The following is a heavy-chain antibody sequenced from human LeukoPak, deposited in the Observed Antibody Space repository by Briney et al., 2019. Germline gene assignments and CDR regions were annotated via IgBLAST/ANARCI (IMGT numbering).Heavy chain of an antibody. V-gene: IGHV4-39*01. CDR2: IYHSGST. CDR1: GGSISSYY. CDR3: ARRANRLLDFWSGRSDV. D-gene: IGHD3-3*01. Sequence: PSETLSLTCTVSGGSISSYYWGWIRQPPGKGLEWIGSIYHSGSTSNNPSLKSRVTISVDTSKNQFSLKLSSVTAADTAVYYCARRANRLLDFWSGRSDVWGKGTTVTVSS. J-gene: IGHJ6*04.